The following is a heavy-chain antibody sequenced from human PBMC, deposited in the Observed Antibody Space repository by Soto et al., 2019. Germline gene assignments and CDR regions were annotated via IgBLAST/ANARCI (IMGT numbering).Heavy chain of an antibody. CDR3: ARVELQTLYCSGGSCYGAHYYYGMDV. CDR1: GYTFTSYG. J-gene: IGHJ6*02. V-gene: IGHV1-18*01. D-gene: IGHD2-15*01. CDR2: ISAYNGNT. Sequence: QVQLVQSGAEVKKPGASVKVSCKASGYTFTSYGISWVRQAPGQGLEWMGWISAYNGNTNYAQKLQGRVTMTTDTSRSTAYMELRSLRSDDTAVYYCARVELQTLYCSGGSCYGAHYYYGMDVWGQGTTVTVSS.